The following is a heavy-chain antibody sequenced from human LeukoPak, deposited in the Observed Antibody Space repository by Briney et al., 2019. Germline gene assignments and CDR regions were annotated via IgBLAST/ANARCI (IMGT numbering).Heavy chain of an antibody. CDR3: ARGRYCGGDFYSDYYYYYYMDV. CDR1: GYTFTGYY. J-gene: IGHJ6*03. D-gene: IGHD2-21*02. CDR2: INPNSGGT. Sequence: GASVKVSCKASGYTFTGYYMHWVRQAPGQGLEWMGWINPNSGGTNYAQKFQGRVTMTRDTSISTAYMELSRLRSDDTAVYYCARGRYCGGDFYSDYYYYYYMDVWGKGTTVTVSS. V-gene: IGHV1-2*02.